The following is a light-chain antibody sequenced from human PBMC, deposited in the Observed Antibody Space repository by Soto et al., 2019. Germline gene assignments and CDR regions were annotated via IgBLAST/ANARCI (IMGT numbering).Light chain of an antibody. J-gene: IGKJ1*01. CDR3: QQYNSYSTWT. CDR2: DAS. CDR1: QSISSW. Sequence: DIPMTQSPSTLCASVGDRVTITCRASQSISSWLAWYQQKPGKAPKLLIYDASSLESGVPSRFSGSGSGTEFTLSIISLQPDDFATYYCQQYNSYSTWTFGQGTKVEIK. V-gene: IGKV1-5*01.